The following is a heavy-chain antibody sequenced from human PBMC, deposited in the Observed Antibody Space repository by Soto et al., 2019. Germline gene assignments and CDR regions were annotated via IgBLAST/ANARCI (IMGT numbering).Heavy chain of an antibody. V-gene: IGHV3-11*01. D-gene: IGHD3-9*01. Sequence: QVQLVESGGGLVQPGGSLRLSCTASGFTFSDYYMTWIRQAPGKGLESVSYISSSGTRMYYADSVKGRFTISRDNAKNSLYLQLNSLRAEDTVVYYCAREYYDVLTDYYRYYYIDVWGKGITVTVSS. CDR2: ISSSGTRM. J-gene: IGHJ6*03. CDR3: AREYYDVLTDYYRYYYIDV. CDR1: GFTFSDYY.